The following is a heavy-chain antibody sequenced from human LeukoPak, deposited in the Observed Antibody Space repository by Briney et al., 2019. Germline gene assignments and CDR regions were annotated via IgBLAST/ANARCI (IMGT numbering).Heavy chain of an antibody. CDR2: VHREGTTT. CDR1: GFTFNTYW. CDR3: ARDSDWILFDY. V-gene: IGHV3-74*03. D-gene: IGHD3/OR15-3a*01. Sequence: GGSLRLSCAASGFTFNTYWMHWVRQAPGKGLVWVARVHREGTTTAYADSVKGRFTISRDNAKNTLYLQMTNLRTEDTAVYYCARDSDWILFDYWGRGTLVTVSS. J-gene: IGHJ4*02.